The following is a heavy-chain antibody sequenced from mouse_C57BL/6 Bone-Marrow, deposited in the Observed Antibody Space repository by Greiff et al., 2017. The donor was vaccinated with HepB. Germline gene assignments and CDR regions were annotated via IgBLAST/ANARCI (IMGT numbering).Heavy chain of an antibody. CDR3: TRSEWRFAY. D-gene: IGHD1-3*01. V-gene: IGHV1-15*01. CDR1: GYTFTDYE. J-gene: IGHJ3*01. CDR2: IDPENGGT. Sequence: QVQLQQSGAELVRPGASVTLSCKASGYTFTDYEMHWVKQPPVHGLEWIGAIDPENGGTAYNQKFKGKAILTADKSSSTAYMERRRLTSEDAAVYYCTRSEWRFAYWGQGTLVTVSA.